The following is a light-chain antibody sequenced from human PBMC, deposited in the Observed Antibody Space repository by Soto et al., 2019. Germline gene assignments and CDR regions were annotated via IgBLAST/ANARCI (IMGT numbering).Light chain of an antibody. Sequence: DIQMAQSPSSLSASVGDRVTITCRASQNIDNFVNWYQQRPGKAPKLLISVASSLQGGGPSRLSGSGYGTEFTLAISSLQPEDFATYYCQQTYIIPYTFGQGTKLDIK. CDR2: VAS. V-gene: IGKV1-39*01. CDR3: QQTYIIPYT. J-gene: IGKJ2*01. CDR1: QNIDNF.